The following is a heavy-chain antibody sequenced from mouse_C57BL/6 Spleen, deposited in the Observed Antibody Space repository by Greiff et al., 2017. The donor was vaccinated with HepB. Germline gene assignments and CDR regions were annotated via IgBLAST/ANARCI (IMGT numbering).Heavy chain of an antibody. CDR3: AREGLRREDWYFDV. D-gene: IGHD2-4*01. Sequence: DVKLQESGPGLVKPSQSLSLTCSVTGYSITSGYYWNWIRQFPGNKLEWMGYISYDGSNNYNPSLKNRISITRDTSKNQFFLKLNSVTTEDTATYYCAREGLRREDWYFDVWGTGTTVTVSS. V-gene: IGHV3-6*01. CDR2: ISYDGSN. CDR1: GYSITSGYY. J-gene: IGHJ1*03.